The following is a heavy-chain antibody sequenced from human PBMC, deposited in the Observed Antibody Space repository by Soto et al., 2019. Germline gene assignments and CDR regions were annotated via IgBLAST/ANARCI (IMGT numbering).Heavy chain of an antibody. Sequence: ASVKVSCKASGYTFTSYGISWVRQAPGQGLEWMGWISTFNSHTDYAQKVQGRVAMTTDRSTGTAYMELRSLRPEDTALYYCAKDMKWGGMTTIHYFDYWGQGTLVTVSS. CDR1: GYTFTSYG. CDR2: ISTFNSHT. V-gene: IGHV1-18*01. J-gene: IGHJ4*02. D-gene: IGHD4-17*01. CDR3: AKDMKWGGMTTIHYFDY.